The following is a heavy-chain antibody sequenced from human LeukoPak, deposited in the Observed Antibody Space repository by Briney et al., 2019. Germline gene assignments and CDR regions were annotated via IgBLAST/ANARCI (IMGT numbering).Heavy chain of an antibody. V-gene: IGHV3-33*08. D-gene: IGHD3-3*01. CDR1: GFTFSSYS. CDR2: IWYDGSNK. Sequence: GGSLRLSCAASGFTFSSYSMNWVRQAPGKGLEWVAVIWYDGSNKYYADSVKGRFTISRDNSKNTLYLQMNSLRAEDTAVYYCARDNPAYYDFWSGYANWFDPWGQGTLVTVSS. J-gene: IGHJ5*02. CDR3: ARDNPAYYDFWSGYANWFDP.